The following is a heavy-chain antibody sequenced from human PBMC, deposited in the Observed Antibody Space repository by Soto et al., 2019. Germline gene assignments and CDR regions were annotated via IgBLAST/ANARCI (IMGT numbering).Heavy chain of an antibody. D-gene: IGHD3-3*01. V-gene: IGHV1-69*06. CDR1: GGTFSSYA. Sequence: QVQLVQSGAEVKKPGSSVKVSCKASGGTFSSYAISWVQQAPGQGLEWMGGIIPIFGTANYAQKFQGRVTITADKSTSTAYMELSSLRSEDTAVYYCARYSRFLDQMNYGMDVWGQGTTVTVSS. J-gene: IGHJ6*02. CDR3: ARYSRFLDQMNYGMDV. CDR2: IIPIFGTA.